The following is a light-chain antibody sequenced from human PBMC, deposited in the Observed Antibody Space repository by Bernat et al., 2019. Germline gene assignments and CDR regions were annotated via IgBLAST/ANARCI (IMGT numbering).Light chain of an antibody. CDR2: AAS. Sequence: DIVMTQSPGTLSVSPGERATLSCRASQSVGSNLAWYQKKPGQGPRLLIYAASTSAKDVPDRFSGSASATEFTLPISGLQSEDFAVYYCQQYITLPLTFGQGTKVEV. CDR1: QSVGSN. J-gene: IGKJ1*01. CDR3: QQYITLPLT. V-gene: IGKV3-15*01.